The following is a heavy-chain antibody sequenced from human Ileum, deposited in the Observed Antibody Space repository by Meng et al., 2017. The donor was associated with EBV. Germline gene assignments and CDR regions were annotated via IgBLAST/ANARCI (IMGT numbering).Heavy chain of an antibody. CDR2: MYYSGST. D-gene: IGHD6-19*01. Sequence: QVEPQGPGPAMLKPWGTLPRTCTVSVGSMRNENGYWGWIRQPPGKGLEWIGSMYYSGSTYYNPSLKSRVTMSLDTSKNQFSLQLTSVTAADTALYYCATRVAAVKYYFDYWGQGTLVTVSS. J-gene: IGHJ4*02. CDR1: VGSMRNENGY. V-gene: IGHV4-39*07. CDR3: ATRVAAVKYYFDY.